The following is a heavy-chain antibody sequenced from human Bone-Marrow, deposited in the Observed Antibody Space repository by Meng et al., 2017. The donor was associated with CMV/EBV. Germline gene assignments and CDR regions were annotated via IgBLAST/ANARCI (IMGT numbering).Heavy chain of an antibody. CDR3: ARSGNSEYNYYGMDV. V-gene: IGHV3-30-3*01. CDR1: GFTFSSYA. D-gene: IGHD4-23*01. J-gene: IGHJ6*02. CDR2: ISYDGSNK. Sequence: GGSPRLSCAASGFTFSSYAMHWVRQAPGKGLEWVAVISYDGSNKYYADSVKGRFTISRDNSKNTLYLQMNSLGAEDTAVYYCARSGNSEYNYYGMDVWGQGSTVTVSS.